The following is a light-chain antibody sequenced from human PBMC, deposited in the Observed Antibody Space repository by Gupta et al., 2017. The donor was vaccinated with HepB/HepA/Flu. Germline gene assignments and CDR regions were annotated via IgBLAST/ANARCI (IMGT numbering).Light chain of an antibody. V-gene: IGLV1-44*01. CDR2: SNN. CDR1: SSNFGSDT. Sequence: QSVLTQPPSASGTPGQRVTISCSGSSSNFGSDTVNWYQHFPGTAPKLLIYSNNQRPSGVPDRFSVSKSGTSASLAISGLQSEDEADYYCAAWDASLNGWVFGGGTKLTVL. CDR3: AAWDASLNGWV. J-gene: IGLJ3*02.